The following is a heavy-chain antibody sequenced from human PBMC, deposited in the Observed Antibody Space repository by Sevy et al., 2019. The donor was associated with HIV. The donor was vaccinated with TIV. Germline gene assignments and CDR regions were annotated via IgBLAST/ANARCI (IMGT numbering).Heavy chain of an antibody. Sequence: GGSLRLSCRASGFTFSDYYMSWIRQAPGKGLEWVSYISTSGSTVYYADSLKGRFTISRDNAENSLFLQIDGLRADDTVVYYCARDYYYEFNDYYKPLDHWGQGTLVTVSS. J-gene: IGHJ4*02. D-gene: IGHD3-22*01. CDR1: GFTFSDYY. V-gene: IGHV3-11*01. CDR3: ARDYYYEFNDYYKPLDH. CDR2: ISTSGSTV.